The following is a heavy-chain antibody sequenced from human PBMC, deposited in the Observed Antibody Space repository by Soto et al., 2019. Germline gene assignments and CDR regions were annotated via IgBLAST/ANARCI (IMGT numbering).Heavy chain of an antibody. Sequence: AETLSLTCTVSGGSISGHYWIWIRQSPGKGLEWIGYIFYTGSTNYNPSLKSRVTLSADTSKNQFSLRLSSVTAADTAVYYCARVGSSGWSPDYWGQGTLVTVSS. CDR1: GGSISGHY. CDR2: IFYTGST. D-gene: IGHD6-19*01. V-gene: IGHV4-59*11. CDR3: ARVGSSGWSPDY. J-gene: IGHJ4*02.